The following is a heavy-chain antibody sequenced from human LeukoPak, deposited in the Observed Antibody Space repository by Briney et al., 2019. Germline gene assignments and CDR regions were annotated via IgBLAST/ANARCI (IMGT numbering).Heavy chain of an antibody. Sequence: GGSLRLSCAASGFSFRDFSMHWVRQVPGKGLEWVSLISGDGGATHYADSVKGRFTISRDNSKNTLYVQMNSLRAEDTAIYYCARGLFSSNWYYFTYWGQGTLVTVSS. D-gene: IGHD2-2*01. CDR3: ARGLFSSNWYYFTY. J-gene: IGHJ4*02. CDR1: GFSFRDFS. CDR2: ISGDGGAT. V-gene: IGHV3-43*02.